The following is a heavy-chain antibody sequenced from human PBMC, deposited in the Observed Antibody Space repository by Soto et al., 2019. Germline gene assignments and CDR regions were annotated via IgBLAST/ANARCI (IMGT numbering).Heavy chain of an antibody. CDR3: ARVDSSGWYGEGYYFDY. D-gene: IGHD6-13*01. J-gene: IGHJ4*02. V-gene: IGHV4-59*01. CDR1: GGSISSYY. CDR2: IYYSGST. Sequence: SETLSLTCTVSGGSISSYYWSWIRQPPGKGLEWIGYIYYSGSTNYNPSLKSRVTISVDTSKNQFSLKLSSVTAADTAVYYCARVDSSGWYGEGYYFDYWGQGTLVTVSS.